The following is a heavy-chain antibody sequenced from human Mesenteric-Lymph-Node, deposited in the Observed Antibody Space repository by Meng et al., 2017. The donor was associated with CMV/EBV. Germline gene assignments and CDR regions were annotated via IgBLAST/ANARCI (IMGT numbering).Heavy chain of an antibody. CDR3: ARGRGGRDDY. J-gene: IGHJ4*02. D-gene: IGHD4-23*01. Sequence: SLTCTVYGGSFRGCYWSWIRQPPGKELEWIGEINHSGSTNYNPSLKRRVTISVDTSKNQFSLKLSSVTAADTAVYCCARGRGGRDDYWGQGTLVTVSS. CDR2: INHSGST. V-gene: IGHV4-34*01. CDR1: GGSFRGCY.